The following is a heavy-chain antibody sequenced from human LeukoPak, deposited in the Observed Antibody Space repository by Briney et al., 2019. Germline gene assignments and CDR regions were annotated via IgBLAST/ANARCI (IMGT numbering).Heavy chain of an antibody. CDR1: GYSFTKHW. Sequence: GESLKISCYGSGYSFTKHWIGWVRQMPGKGLEWLGIIDPGDSDTRYSPSFQGQVTISADKSISTAYLQWSSLKASDTAMYYCARQGAAAGSPYGIDVWGQGTTVTVSS. D-gene: IGHD6-13*01. V-gene: IGHV5-51*01. J-gene: IGHJ6*02. CDR2: IDPGDSDT. CDR3: ARQGAAAGSPYGIDV.